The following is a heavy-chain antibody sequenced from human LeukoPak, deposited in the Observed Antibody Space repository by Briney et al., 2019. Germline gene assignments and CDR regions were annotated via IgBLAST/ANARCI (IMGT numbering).Heavy chain of an antibody. J-gene: IGHJ4*02. CDR1: GGSFSGSY. CDR2: INLSEST. V-gene: IGHV4-34*01. D-gene: IGHD3-3*01. CDR3: SRVSNSVFGVGNGHFDS. Sequence: SETLSLTCGVSGGSFSGSYWGWIRQPPGKGLEWIGEINLSESTNYNSSLTSRVTISLDTSKNQFSLNLRSATTADTAVYFCSRVSNSVFGVGNGHFDSWGQGTLVAVSS.